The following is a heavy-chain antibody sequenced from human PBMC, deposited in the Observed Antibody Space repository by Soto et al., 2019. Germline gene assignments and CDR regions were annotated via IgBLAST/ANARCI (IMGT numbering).Heavy chain of an antibody. CDR3: AKDLGRLGATSLPGYKVYVDY. D-gene: IGHD5-12*01. V-gene: IGHV3-23*01. J-gene: IGHJ4*02. CDR2: ISGGGGST. CDR1: GFTFSSYA. Sequence: EVQLLESGGGLVQPGGSLRLSCAASGFTFSSYAMSWVRQAPGKGLEWVSRISGGGGSTNYADSVKGRFTISRDNAKNTLYLQMNRLRAEDTAVYYCAKDLGRLGATSLPGYKVYVDYWGQGALVTGSS.